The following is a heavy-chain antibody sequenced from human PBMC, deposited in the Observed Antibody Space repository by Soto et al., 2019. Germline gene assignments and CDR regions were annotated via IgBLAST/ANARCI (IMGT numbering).Heavy chain of an antibody. Sequence: PSETLSLTCAFYGGSFSGYYWSWIRQPPGKGLEWIGEINHSGSTNYNPSLKSRVTISVDTSKNQFSLKLSSVTAADTAVYYCASRPDSGYVDYWGQGTLVTVSS. V-gene: IGHV4-34*01. J-gene: IGHJ4*02. CDR3: ASRPDSGYVDY. D-gene: IGHD3-22*01. CDR1: GGSFSGYY. CDR2: INHSGST.